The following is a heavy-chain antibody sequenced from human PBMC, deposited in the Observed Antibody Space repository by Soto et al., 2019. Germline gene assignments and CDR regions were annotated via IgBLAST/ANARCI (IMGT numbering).Heavy chain of an antibody. CDR1: GFTFSSYV. Sequence: DVQLLESGGGLVQPAGSLRLSCAASGFTFSSYVMGWVRQGPGKGLEWVAVVSIGGSTHYADSVRGRFTISRDNSKNTLSLQMNSLTAEDTAVYFCAKRRGAGGHFDYWGQGALVTVSS. J-gene: IGHJ4*02. CDR2: VSIGGST. D-gene: IGHD2-15*01. CDR3: AKRRGAGGHFDY. V-gene: IGHV3-23*01.